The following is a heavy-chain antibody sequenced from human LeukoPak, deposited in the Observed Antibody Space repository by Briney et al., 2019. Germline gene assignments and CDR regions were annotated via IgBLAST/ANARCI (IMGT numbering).Heavy chain of an antibody. V-gene: IGHV3-66*01. CDR3: ARAGRSSGYDYYYGMDV. CDR2: IYNGGST. Sequence: PGGSLRLSCAASGFTVSSNYMSWVRQAPGKGLEWVSVIYNGGSTYYADSVKGRFTISRDNSKNTLYLQMNSLRAEDTAVYYCARAGRSSGYDYYYGMDVWGQGTTVTVSS. J-gene: IGHJ6*02. D-gene: IGHD3-22*01. CDR1: GFTVSSNY.